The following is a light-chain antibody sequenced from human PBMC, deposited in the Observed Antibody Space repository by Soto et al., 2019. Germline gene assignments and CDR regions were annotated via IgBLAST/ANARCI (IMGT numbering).Light chain of an antibody. CDR1: HGVSGW. CDR3: QQGKTFPFT. V-gene: IGKV1-12*01. J-gene: IGKJ3*01. CDR2: TVS. Sequence: IQRTQSPSSVSASVGDTVTLSCQTSHGVSGWLAWYQQKPGKAPTLLIYTVSNLQSGVPSRFSGSGSGTDCSLTITNLQPEDFATYFCQQGKTFPFTFGPGTKVEVK.